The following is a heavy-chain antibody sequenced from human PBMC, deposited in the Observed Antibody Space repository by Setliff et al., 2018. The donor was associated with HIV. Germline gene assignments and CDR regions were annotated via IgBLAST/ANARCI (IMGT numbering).Heavy chain of an antibody. CDR3: ARDRITMVRGVISGGFGY. D-gene: IGHD3-10*01. CDR2: INAGNGNT. Sequence: ASVKVSCKASGYTFTSCAMHWVRQAPGQRLEWMGWINAGNGNTKYSQKFQGRVTITRDTSASTAYMELSSLRSEDTAVYYCARDRITMVRGVISGGFGYWGQGTLVTVSS. J-gene: IGHJ4*02. V-gene: IGHV1-3*01. CDR1: GYTFTSCA.